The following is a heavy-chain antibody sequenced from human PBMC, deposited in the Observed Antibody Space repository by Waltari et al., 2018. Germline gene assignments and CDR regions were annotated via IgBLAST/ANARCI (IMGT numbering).Heavy chain of an antibody. J-gene: IGHJ5*02. CDR2: IHIGGAT. CDR1: GFTFSSYE. D-gene: IGHD5-18*01. Sequence: EVQLVESGGGLVQPGGSLRLSCAASGFTFSSYEMNWVRQAPGKGLECVSVIHIGGATDYADSVRGRFTISRDSSKNTLYLQMNSLRVDDTAIYYCARQLGYTYALGSWGQGTLVTVSS. V-gene: IGHV3-66*04. CDR3: ARQLGYTYALGS.